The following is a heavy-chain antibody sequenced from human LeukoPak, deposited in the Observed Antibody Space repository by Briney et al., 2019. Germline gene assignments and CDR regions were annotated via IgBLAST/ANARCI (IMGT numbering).Heavy chain of an antibody. CDR1: GGSISSHY. Sequence: SETLSLTCTVSGGSISSHYWRWIRQPPGKGLEWIGYIYYSGSTNYNPSLKSRVTISVDTSKNQFSLKLSSVTAADTAVYYCARGGMDVWGKGTTVTVSS. CDR2: IYYSGST. CDR3: ARGGMDV. J-gene: IGHJ6*04. V-gene: IGHV4-59*11.